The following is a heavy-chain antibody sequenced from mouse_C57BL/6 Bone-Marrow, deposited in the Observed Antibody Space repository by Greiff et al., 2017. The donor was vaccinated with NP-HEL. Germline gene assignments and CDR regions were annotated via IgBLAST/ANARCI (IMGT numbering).Heavy chain of an antibody. D-gene: IGHD1-1*01. J-gene: IGHJ3*01. CDR1: GYAFSSSW. Sequence: QVQLQQSGPELVKPGASVKISCKASGYAFSSSWMNWVKQRPGTGLEWIGRIYPGDGDTNYNGKFKGKATMTADKSSSTAVMQISSLTSEDSAVYFCGREDYYAPFAYWGKGTLVTVSA. CDR3: GREDYYAPFAY. CDR2: IYPGDGDT. V-gene: IGHV1-82*01.